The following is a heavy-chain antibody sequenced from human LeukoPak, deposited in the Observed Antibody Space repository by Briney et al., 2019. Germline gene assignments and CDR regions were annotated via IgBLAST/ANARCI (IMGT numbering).Heavy chain of an antibody. Sequence: ASVKVSCKAAGYTFTSYDINWVGQAAGQGGEWRGWMNPNSGNTGYAQKFPGRVTMPRNTSISTAYMELSSLRSEDTAVYYCARGLGVGATDGGDYWGQGTLVTVSS. CDR3: ARGLGVGATDGGDY. CDR2: MNPNSGNT. CDR1: GYTFTSYD. J-gene: IGHJ4*02. V-gene: IGHV1-8*01. D-gene: IGHD1-26*01.